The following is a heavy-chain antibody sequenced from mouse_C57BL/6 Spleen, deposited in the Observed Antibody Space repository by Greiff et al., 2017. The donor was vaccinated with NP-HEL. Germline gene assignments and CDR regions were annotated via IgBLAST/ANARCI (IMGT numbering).Heavy chain of an antibody. CDR2: ISDGGSST. J-gene: IGHJ3*01. CDR3: ASGGYYGSSSSFAY. CDR1: GFTFSSYA. V-gene: IGHV5-4*01. D-gene: IGHD1-1*01. Sequence: EVQLVESGGGLVKPGGSLKLSCAASGFTFSSYAMSWVRQTPGKRLEWVATISDGGSSTYYPDNVKGRFTLSRDNAKNNLYLQMSHLKSEDTAMYYCASGGYYGSSSSFAYWGQGTLVTVSA.